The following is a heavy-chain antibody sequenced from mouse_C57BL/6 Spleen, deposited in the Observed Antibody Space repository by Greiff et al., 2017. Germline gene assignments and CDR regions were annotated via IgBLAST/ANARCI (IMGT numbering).Heavy chain of an antibody. CDR1: GYAFSSSW. V-gene: IGHV1-82*01. CDR2: IDPGDGDT. CDR3: AAQATYAMDY. D-gene: IGHD3-2*02. J-gene: IGHJ4*01. Sequence: VQLQQSGPELVKPGASVKISCKASGYAFSSSWMNWVKQRPGKGLEWIGRIDPGDGDTNYNGKFKGKATLTADKSSSTAYMQLSSLTSEDSAVYFCAAQATYAMDYGGQGTSVTVSS.